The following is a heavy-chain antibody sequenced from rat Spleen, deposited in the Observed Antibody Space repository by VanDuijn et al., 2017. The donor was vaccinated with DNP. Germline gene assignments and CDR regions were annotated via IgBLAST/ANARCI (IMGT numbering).Heavy chain of an antibody. CDR3: ARQELRRTYWFAH. CDR2: ITNTGGST. Sequence: EVQLLESGGGLVQPGRSLKLSCVASGFIFSNYGMHWIRQAPTKGLEWVASITNTGGSTYYPDSVKGRFSLSRDNAKSTLYLQENSLRSEDSATYYCARQELRRTYWFAHWGQGTLVTVSS. D-gene: IGHD1-11*01. J-gene: IGHJ3*01. V-gene: IGHV5-31*01. CDR1: GFIFSNYG.